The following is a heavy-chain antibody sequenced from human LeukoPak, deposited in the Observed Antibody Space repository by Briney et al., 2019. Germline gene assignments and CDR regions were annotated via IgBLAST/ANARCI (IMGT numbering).Heavy chain of an antibody. J-gene: IGHJ4*02. D-gene: IGHD5-24*01. CDR2: ISSSGGST. CDR1: GFTFSSYA. CDR3: ARETEMATTLMCFDY. Sequence: PGGSLRLSCAASGFTFSSYAMSWVRQAPGKGLEWVSGISSSGGSTYYADSVKGRFTISRDNSKNTLYLQMNSLRAEDTAVYYCARETEMATTLMCFDYWGQGTLVTVSS. V-gene: IGHV3-23*01.